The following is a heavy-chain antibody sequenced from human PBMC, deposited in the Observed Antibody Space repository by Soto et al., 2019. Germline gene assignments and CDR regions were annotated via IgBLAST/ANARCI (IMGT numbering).Heavy chain of an antibody. D-gene: IGHD2-2*02. CDR3: AKDVLRYCSSTSCYRVFDY. CDR1: GFTLDDYA. J-gene: IGHJ4*02. V-gene: IGHV3-9*01. Sequence: EVQLVESGGGLVQPGRSLRLSCAASGFTLDDYAMRWVRQAPGKGLEWVSGISWNSGSIGYADSVKRRFTISRDNAKNSLYLQMNSLRAEYTALYYCAKDVLRYCSSTSCYRVFDYWGQGTLVTVSS. CDR2: ISWNSGSI.